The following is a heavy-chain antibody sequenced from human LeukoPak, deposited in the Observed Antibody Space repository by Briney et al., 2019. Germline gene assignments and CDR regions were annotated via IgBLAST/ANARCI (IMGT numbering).Heavy chain of an antibody. CDR2: LYSDGNT. J-gene: IGHJ4*02. CDR1: GFTFITND. Sequence: GGSLRLSCAASGFTFITNDMTWVRQAPGKGLEWVSVLYSDGNTKYSDSVQGRFTISRDNSKNTLYLEMNSLSPDGTAVYYCARGVEPLAANTLAYWGQGTLVTVSS. D-gene: IGHD1-14*01. V-gene: IGHV3-53*01. CDR3: ARGVEPLAANTLAY.